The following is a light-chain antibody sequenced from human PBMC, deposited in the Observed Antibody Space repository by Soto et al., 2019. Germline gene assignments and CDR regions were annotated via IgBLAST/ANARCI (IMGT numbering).Light chain of an antibody. CDR3: QRYNNWPLT. J-gene: IGKJ4*01. CDR1: QSVRSY. V-gene: IGKV3-15*01. Sequence: EIVMTQSPATLSVSPGERATLSCGASQSVRSYLAWYQQKPGQAPRLLIHGASTRAPGIPARFSGSGSGTDFTLTISSLQSEDFAVYYCQRYNNWPLTFGGGTKVEIK. CDR2: GAS.